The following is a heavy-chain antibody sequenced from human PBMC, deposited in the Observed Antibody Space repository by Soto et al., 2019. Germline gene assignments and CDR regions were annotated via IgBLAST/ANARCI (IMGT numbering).Heavy chain of an antibody. CDR2: IRSKANSYAT. D-gene: IGHD3-9*01. Sequence: EVQLVESGGGLVQPGGSLKLSCAASGFTFSGSAMYWVRQASGKGLEWVGRIRSKANSYATAYAASVKGRFTISRDDSKNTAYLQMNSLKTEDTAVYYCTRSFDWLLFVVWFDPWGQGTLVTVSS. CDR3: TRSFDWLLFVVWFDP. V-gene: IGHV3-73*01. J-gene: IGHJ5*02. CDR1: GFTFSGSA.